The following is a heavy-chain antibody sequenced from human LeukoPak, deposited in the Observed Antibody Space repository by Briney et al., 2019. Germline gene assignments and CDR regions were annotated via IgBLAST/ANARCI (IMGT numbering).Heavy chain of an antibody. Sequence: GGSLRLSCAASGFTFSSYGMHWVRQAPGKGLEWVAVISYVGSNKYYADSVKGRFTISRDNSKNTLYLQMNSLRAEDTAVYYCAKGSTNYYDGSGTVDYWGQGTLVTVSS. D-gene: IGHD3-22*01. CDR1: GFTFSSYG. CDR2: ISYVGSNK. CDR3: AKGSTNYYDGSGTVDY. V-gene: IGHV3-30*18. J-gene: IGHJ4*02.